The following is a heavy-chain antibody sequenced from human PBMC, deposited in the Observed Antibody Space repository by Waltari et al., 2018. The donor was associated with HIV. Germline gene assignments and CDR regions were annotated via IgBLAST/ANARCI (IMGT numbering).Heavy chain of an antibody. CDR3: ARVRGYSCWD. J-gene: IGHJ4*02. V-gene: IGHV3-7*01. CDR2: IKQDGSEK. Sequence: EVQLVESGGGLVQPGGSLRLSCGDSGFTFTSYWMSWVRQAPGKGLEWVANIKQDGSEKYYVDSMKGRFTISRDNAKNSLYLQMNSLRAEDTAVYYCARVRGYSCWDWGQGTLVTVSS. D-gene: IGHD2-2*01. CDR1: GFTFTSYW.